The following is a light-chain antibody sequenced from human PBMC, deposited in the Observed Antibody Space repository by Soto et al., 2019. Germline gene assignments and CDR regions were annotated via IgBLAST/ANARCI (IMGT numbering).Light chain of an antibody. J-gene: IGLJ1*01. CDR1: ASDVGGYSY. V-gene: IGLV2-11*01. CDR3: CSYAGSYTFV. Sequence: QSALTQPRSVSGSPGQSVTISCTGTASDVGGYSYVSWYQQHPGKVPKLIIYDVSKWPSGVPDRFSGSKSGNTASLTISGLQAEDEVDYYCCSYAGSYTFVFGTGTKVTVL. CDR2: DVS.